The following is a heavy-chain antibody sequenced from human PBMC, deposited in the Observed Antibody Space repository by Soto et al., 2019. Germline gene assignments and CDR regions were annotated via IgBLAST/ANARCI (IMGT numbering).Heavy chain of an antibody. J-gene: IGHJ4*02. CDR3: ARDGRELEVGTSYVFTPCCDF. CDR2: IIPIFGTA. Sequence: QVQLVQSGAEVKKPGSSVKVSCKASGGTFRNFAISWVRQAPGQGLEWMGGIIPIFGTANYAQKFQGRVTISVDESTSTAYMELSSLRSEDTAVYYGARDGRELEVGTSYVFTPCCDFWGQGTLVTVSS. CDR1: GGTFRNFA. D-gene: IGHD5-18*01. V-gene: IGHV1-69*01.